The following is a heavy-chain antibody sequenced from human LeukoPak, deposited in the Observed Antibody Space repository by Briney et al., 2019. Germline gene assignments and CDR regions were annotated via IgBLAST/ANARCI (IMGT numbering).Heavy chain of an antibody. Sequence: PGGSLRLSCAASGFIFSDYSMGWVRQVPGEGLEWVANINDDGSEKHYVDSVKGRFIISRDNAKNSLYLQMNSLRAEDTAVYYCARDLTGYSSSWESRNYWYFDLWGRGTLVTVSS. V-gene: IGHV3-7*01. CDR2: INDDGSEK. J-gene: IGHJ2*01. D-gene: IGHD6-13*01. CDR3: ARDLTGYSSSWESRNYWYFDL. CDR1: GFIFSDYS.